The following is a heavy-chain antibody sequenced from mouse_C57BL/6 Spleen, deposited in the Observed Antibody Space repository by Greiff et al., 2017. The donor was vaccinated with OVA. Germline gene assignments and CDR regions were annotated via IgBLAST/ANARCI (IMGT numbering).Heavy chain of an antibody. J-gene: IGHJ2*01. CDR2: IRNKANGYTT. CDR3: ARYHYYFDY. CDR1: GFTFTDYY. Sequence: EVNLVESGGGLVQPGGSLSLSCAASGFTFTDYYMSWVRQPPGKALEWLGFIRNKANGYTTEYSASVKGRFTISRDNSQSILYLQMNALRAEDSATYYCARYHYYFDYWGQGTTLTVSS. V-gene: IGHV7-3*01.